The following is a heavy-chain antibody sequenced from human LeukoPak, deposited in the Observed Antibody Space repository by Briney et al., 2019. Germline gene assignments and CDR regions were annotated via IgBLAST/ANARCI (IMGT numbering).Heavy chain of an antibody. CDR1: GGSISSYY. J-gene: IGHJ6*03. CDR3: ARATFSPCSSTSCYARKYLLYYYYMDV. D-gene: IGHD2-2*01. CDR2: IYTSGST. Sequence: PSETLSLTCTVSGGSISSYYWSWIRQPAGKGLEWIGRIYTSGSTNYNPSLRSRVTMSVDTSKNQFSLKLSSVTAADTAVYYCARATFSPCSSTSCYARKYLLYYYYMDVWGKGTTVTISS. V-gene: IGHV4-4*07.